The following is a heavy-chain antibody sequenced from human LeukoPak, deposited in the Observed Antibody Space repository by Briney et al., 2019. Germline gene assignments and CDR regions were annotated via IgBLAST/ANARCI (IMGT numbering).Heavy chain of an antibody. CDR1: GYTFTTHG. Sequence: GASVKVSCETSGYTFTTHGFSWVRQAPGQGLEWMGWISTSKGDTNYAQKFKGRLTMTTDRSTSTAYMELRSLSSDDTAVYYCARDWPTVITDYWGQGTLVTVSS. J-gene: IGHJ4*02. CDR2: ISTSKGDT. CDR3: ARDWPTVITDY. V-gene: IGHV1-18*01. D-gene: IGHD4-11*01.